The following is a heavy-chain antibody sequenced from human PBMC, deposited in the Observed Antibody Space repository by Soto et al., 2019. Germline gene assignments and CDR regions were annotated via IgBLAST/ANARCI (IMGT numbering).Heavy chain of an antibody. D-gene: IGHD3-10*01. CDR3: ARVGGSATNEADV. Sequence: SGTLSLTCAVHGGSFSGFYWTWIRQPPGKGLEWIGENNYSGRINYNPSLKSRVTISVDASKSQFSLKLSSVTAADTAIYYCARVGGSATNEADVWGQGTTVTVSS. V-gene: IGHV4-34*01. CDR1: GGSFSGFY. CDR2: NNYSGRI. J-gene: IGHJ6*02.